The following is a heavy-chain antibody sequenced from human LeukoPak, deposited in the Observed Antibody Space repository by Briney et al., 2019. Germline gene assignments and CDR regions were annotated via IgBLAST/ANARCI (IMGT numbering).Heavy chain of an antibody. CDR2: IYYSGST. CDR3: ARVRGSIVGAFDY. Sequence: ETLSLTCAVSGGSISSYYWSWIRQPPGKGLEWIGYIYYSGSTNYNPSLKSRVTISVDTSKNQFSLKLSSVTAADTAVHYCARVRGSIVGAFDYWGQGTLVTVSS. D-gene: IGHD1-26*01. J-gene: IGHJ4*02. V-gene: IGHV4-59*01. CDR1: GGSISSYY.